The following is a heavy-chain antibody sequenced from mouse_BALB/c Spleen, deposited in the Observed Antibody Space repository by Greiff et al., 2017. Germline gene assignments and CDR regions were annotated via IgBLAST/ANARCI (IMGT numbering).Heavy chain of an antibody. CDR3: ARAYDGYYFYAMEY. Sequence: VQLQQSGAELVKPGASVKLSCTASGFNIKDTYMHWVKQRPEQGLEWIGRIDPANGNTKYDPKFQGKATITADTSSNTAYLQLSSLTSEDTAVYYCARAYDGYYFYAMEYGGQGNSVTVSS. J-gene: IGHJ4*01. D-gene: IGHD2-3*01. CDR1: GFNIKDTY. CDR2: IDPANGNT. V-gene: IGHV14-3*02.